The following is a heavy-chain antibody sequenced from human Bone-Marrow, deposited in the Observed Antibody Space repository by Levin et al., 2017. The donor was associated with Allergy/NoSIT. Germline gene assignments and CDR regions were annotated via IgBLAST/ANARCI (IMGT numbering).Heavy chain of an antibody. V-gene: IGHV3-23*01. J-gene: IGHJ3*02. Sequence: ETLSLTCAASGFTFNYFAMSWVRQAPGKGLEWVSAISGSGGSTYYADSVRGRFTVSRDNSKNTLYLQMNSLRAEDTAVYYCTYFFMNYGGNPGAFNIWGQGTMVTVSS. D-gene: IGHD4-23*01. CDR1: GFTFNYFA. CDR3: TYFFMNYGGNPGAFNI. CDR2: ISGSGGST.